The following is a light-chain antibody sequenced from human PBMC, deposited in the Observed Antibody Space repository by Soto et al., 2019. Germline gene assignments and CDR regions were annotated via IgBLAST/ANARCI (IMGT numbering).Light chain of an antibody. J-gene: IGKJ1*01. V-gene: IGKV1-5*03. CDR2: KAS. CDR1: QTISSW. Sequence: DIQMTQSPSTLSGSVGDRVTITCRASQTISSWLAWYQQKPGKAPKLLIYKASTLKSGVPSRFSGSGSGTEFTLTISSLQPEDFATYYCLQHNSYPWTFGQGTKVEIK. CDR3: LQHNSYPWT.